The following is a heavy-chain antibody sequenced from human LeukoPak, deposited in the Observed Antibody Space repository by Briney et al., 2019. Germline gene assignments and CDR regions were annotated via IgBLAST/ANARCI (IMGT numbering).Heavy chain of an antibody. V-gene: IGHV3-48*03. CDR2: ISSSGRIT. CDR1: GFTFNDYE. Sequence: GGSLRLSCAASGFTFNDYEMTWVRQAPGKGLEWISYISSSGRITSHADSVKGRFTISRDNSKNTLYLQMNSLGAEDTAVYYCAKGGNIRVLDYYYYMDVWGKGTTVTVSS. CDR3: AKGGNIRVLDYYYYMDV. D-gene: IGHD2/OR15-2a*01. J-gene: IGHJ6*03.